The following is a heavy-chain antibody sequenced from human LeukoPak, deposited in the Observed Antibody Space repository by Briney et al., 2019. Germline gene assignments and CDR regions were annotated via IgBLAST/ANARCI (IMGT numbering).Heavy chain of an antibody. Sequence: ASVKVSCKASGFTFTSYYMHWVRQAPGQGLEWMGIINPSGSYTSYAQKFQGRVTMTRDTSTSTVYMELSSLRSEDTAVYYCARFAVHRRITVAGQFGLDYWGQGTLVSLSS. J-gene: IGHJ4*02. V-gene: IGHV1-46*01. CDR3: ARFAVHRRITVAGQFGLDY. CDR2: INPSGSYT. D-gene: IGHD6-19*01. CDR1: GFTFTSYY.